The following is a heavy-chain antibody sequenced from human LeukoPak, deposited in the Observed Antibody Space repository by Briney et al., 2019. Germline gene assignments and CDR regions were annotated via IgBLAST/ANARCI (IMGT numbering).Heavy chain of an antibody. D-gene: IGHD2-15*01. CDR2: LYYSGTT. V-gene: IGHV4-39*01. Sequence: PSETLSLTCTVSVASITSRGYYCGWIPQPPGKGLEGIGALYYSGTTYYNPSLRSRVTLSVDTSKNQFSLKLSSVTAADTAVYYCARQHTRGVVVALVDYWGQGTLVTVSS. J-gene: IGHJ4*02. CDR3: ARQHTRGVVVALVDY. CDR1: VASITSRGYY.